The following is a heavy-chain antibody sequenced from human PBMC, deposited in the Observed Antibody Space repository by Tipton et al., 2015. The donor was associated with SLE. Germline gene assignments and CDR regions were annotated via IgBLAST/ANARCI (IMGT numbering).Heavy chain of an antibody. V-gene: IGHV1-2*02. CDR2: INPNSGGT. J-gene: IGHJ4*02. CDR1: GYTFTGYY. Sequence: QVQLVQSGPEVKKPGASVKVSCKASGYTFTGYYMHWVRQAPGQGLEWMGWINPNSGGTNYAQKFQGRVTMTRDTSISTAYMELSRLRSDDTAVYYCARALISVGVYASGYFDYRGQGTLVTVSS. D-gene: IGHD2-8*01. CDR3: ARALISVGVYASGYFDY.